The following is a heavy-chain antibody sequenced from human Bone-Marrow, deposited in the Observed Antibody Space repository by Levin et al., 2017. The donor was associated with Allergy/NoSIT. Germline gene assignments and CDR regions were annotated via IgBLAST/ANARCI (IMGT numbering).Heavy chain of an antibody. CDR1: GGSISSSSYY. J-gene: IGHJ6*03. CDR2: IYYSGST. D-gene: IGHD3-10*01. Sequence: SQTLSLTCTVSGGSISSSSYYWGWIRQPPGKGLEWIGSIYYSGSTYYNPSLKSRVTISVDTSKNQFSLKLSSVTAADTAVYYCARHGGSGSGSYYRVYYYDYYMDVWGKGTTVTVSS. CDR3: ARHGGSGSGSYYRVYYYDYYMDV. V-gene: IGHV4-39*01.